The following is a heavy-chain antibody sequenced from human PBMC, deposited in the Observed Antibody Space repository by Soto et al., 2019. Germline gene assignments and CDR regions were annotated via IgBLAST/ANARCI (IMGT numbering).Heavy chain of an antibody. CDR1: GGSISNSRYY. V-gene: IGHV4-39*01. J-gene: IGHJ5*02. Sequence: SETLSLTCTVSGGSISNSRYYWAWIRHPPGKGLEWIGSIYHTGNTYYNPSLRSRVTISVDTSKNQFSLKLTSVTAADTAVYYCARDYYDSSDYTTNWFDPWGQGTLVTVSS. CDR3: ARDYYDSSDYTTNWFDP. D-gene: IGHD3-22*01. CDR2: IYHTGNT.